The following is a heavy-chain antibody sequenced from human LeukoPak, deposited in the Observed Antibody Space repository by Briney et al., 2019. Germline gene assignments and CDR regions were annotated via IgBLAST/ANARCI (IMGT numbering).Heavy chain of an antibody. CDR3: ARYRVDGGAPDY. D-gene: IGHD3-16*01. V-gene: IGHV1-69*13. J-gene: IGHJ4*02. Sequence: SVKVSCKASGGTFSSYAISWVRQAPGQGLEWMGGIIPIFGTANYAQKFQGRVTITADESTSTAYMELSSLRSEDTAVYYCARYRVDGGAPDYWGQGTLVTVSS. CDR2: IIPIFGTA. CDR1: GGTFSSYA.